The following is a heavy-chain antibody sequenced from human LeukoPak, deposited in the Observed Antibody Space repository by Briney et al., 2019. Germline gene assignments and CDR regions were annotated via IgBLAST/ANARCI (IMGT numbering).Heavy chain of an antibody. CDR1: GFTFSNYG. Sequence: GGSLRLSCSGSGFTFSNYGMHWVRQAPGKGLEYVSGINSNGGSTYYADSVKGRFTISRDNSKNTLYLQMSSLRTEDTAVYYCVKDRRIVWFGELSGLDYWGQGTLVTVSS. CDR3: VKDRRIVWFGELSGLDY. J-gene: IGHJ4*02. V-gene: IGHV3-64D*06. D-gene: IGHD3-10*01. CDR2: INSNGGST.